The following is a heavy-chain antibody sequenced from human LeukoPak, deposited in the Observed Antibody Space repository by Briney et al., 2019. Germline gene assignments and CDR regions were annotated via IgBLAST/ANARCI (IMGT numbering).Heavy chain of an antibody. CDR1: GGSISSYY. J-gene: IGHJ5*02. D-gene: IGHD3-22*01. CDR2: IYYSGST. CDR3: ARYVDYYDSSGIPEGFDP. V-gene: IGHV4-59*01. Sequence: SETLSLTCTVSGGSISSYYWSWIRQPPGKGLEWIGYIYYSGSTNYNPSLKSRVTISVDTSKNQFSLRLSSATAADTAVYYCARYVDYYDSSGIPEGFDPWGQGTLVTVSS.